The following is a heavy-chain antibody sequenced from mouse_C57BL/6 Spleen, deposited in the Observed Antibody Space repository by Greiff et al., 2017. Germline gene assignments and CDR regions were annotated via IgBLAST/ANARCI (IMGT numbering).Heavy chain of an antibody. V-gene: IGHV1-78*01. CDR2: IYPRDGST. Sequence: VQLVESDAELVKPGASVKISCKVSGYTFTDHTIHWMKQRPEQGLEWIGYIYPRDGSTKYNEKFKGKATLTADKSSSTAYMQLNSLTSEDSAVYFCASDGYYLTYAMDYWGQGTSVTVSS. D-gene: IGHD2-3*01. J-gene: IGHJ4*01. CDR1: GYTFTDHT. CDR3: ASDGYYLTYAMDY.